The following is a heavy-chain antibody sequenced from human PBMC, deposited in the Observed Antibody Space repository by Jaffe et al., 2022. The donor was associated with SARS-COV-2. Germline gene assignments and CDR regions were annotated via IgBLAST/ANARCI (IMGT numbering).Heavy chain of an antibody. D-gene: IGHD3-22*01. CDR2: IYYSGST. CDR3: ARHPFGHYYDSSGYYHEGPYYFDY. J-gene: IGHJ4*02. V-gene: IGHV4-39*01. Sequence: QLQLQESGPGLVKPSETLSLTCTVSGGSISSSSYYWGWIRQPPGKGLEWIGSIYYSGSTYYNPSLKSRVTISVDTSKNQFSLKLSSVTAADTAVYYCARHPFGHYYDSSGYYHEGPYYFDYWGQGTLVTVSS. CDR1: GGSISSSSYY.